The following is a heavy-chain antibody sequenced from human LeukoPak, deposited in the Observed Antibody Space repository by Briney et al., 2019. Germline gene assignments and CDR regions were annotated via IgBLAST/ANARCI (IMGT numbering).Heavy chain of an antibody. Sequence: GGSLRLSCAASGFTFNSYGMSWVRQAPGKGLEWVSAISASGGDTYYADSVKGRFTISRHNSKNTLYLQMNSLRAEDTAVYYCASPGGYYYYGMDVWGQGTTVTVSS. CDR3: ASPGGYYYYGMDV. CDR1: GFTFNSYG. CDR2: ISASGGDT. J-gene: IGHJ6*02. V-gene: IGHV3-23*01. D-gene: IGHD4-23*01.